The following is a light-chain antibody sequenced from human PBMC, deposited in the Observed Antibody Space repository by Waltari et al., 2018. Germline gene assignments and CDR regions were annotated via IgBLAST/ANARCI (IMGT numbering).Light chain of an antibody. CDR3: QNYNSAPRT. V-gene: IGKV1-27*01. CDR2: AAS. CDR1: QGINIY. Sequence: DIQMTQSPSSLSASVGDRVSITCRASQGINIYLAWYQQKPGKVPKLLIYAASTLQSGVPSRFSGSGSGTDFTLTISSLQPDDVATYYCQNYNSAPRTFGQGIKVEIK. J-gene: IGKJ1*01.